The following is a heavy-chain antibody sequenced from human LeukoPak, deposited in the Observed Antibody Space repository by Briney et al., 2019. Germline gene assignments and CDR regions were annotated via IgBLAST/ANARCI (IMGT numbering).Heavy chain of an antibody. D-gene: IGHD3-10*01. J-gene: IGHJ6*02. CDR2: IYYSGST. V-gene: IGHV4-59*08. CDR3: ARHDYGSGTPYYYGMDV. CDR1: GGSISSYY. Sequence: SETLSLTCTVSGGSISSYYWNWIRQPPGKGLEWIGYIYYSGSTNYNPSLKSRVTISVDTSKNQFSLKLSSVTAADTAVYYCARHDYGSGTPYYYGMDVWGQGTTVTVSS.